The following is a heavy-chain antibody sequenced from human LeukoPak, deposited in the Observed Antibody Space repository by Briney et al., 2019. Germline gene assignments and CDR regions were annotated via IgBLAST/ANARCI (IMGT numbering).Heavy chain of an antibody. CDR3: AIDGGYYYGMDV. V-gene: IGHV3-13*01. CDR1: GFTFSSYD. Sequence: GGSLRLSCAASGFTFSSYDMHWVRQATGKGLEWVSAIGTAGDTYYPGSVKGRFTISRENAKNSLYLQMNSLRAGDTAVYYCAIDGGYYYGMDVWGQGTTVTVSS. CDR2: IGTAGDT. J-gene: IGHJ6*02.